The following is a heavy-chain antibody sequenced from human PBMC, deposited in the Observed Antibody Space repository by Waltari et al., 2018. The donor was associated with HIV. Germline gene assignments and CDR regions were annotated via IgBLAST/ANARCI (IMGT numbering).Heavy chain of an antibody. CDR1: GNNFAGYW. V-gene: IGHV5-51*01. Sequence: EEKLVQSGAEVKEPGASLKICCKSLGNNFAGYWVGWVRQMPGKGLEWMGVIYPGDSDAVYSPSFQGRVIMSTDSSISTVYLQWSSLRASDTAMYYCARRKGDYRTAFDIWGQGTMVTASS. CDR2: IYPGDSDA. J-gene: IGHJ3*02. CDR3: ARRKGDYRTAFDI. D-gene: IGHD4-17*01.